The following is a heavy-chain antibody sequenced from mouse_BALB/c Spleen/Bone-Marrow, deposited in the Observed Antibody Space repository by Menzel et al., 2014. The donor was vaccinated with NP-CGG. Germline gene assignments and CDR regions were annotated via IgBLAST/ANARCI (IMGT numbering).Heavy chain of an antibody. D-gene: IGHD1-1*01. J-gene: IGHJ3*01. CDR2: IWGDGGT. Sequence: VKVVESGPGLVAPSQSLSITCTVSGFSLTGYGVNWVRQPPGKGLEWLGMIWGDGGTDYNSALKSRLSISKDNSKSQVFLKMHSLQSDDTARYYCARRGDYGAWFAYWGQGTLVTVSA. CDR1: GFSLTGYG. CDR3: ARRGDYGAWFAY. V-gene: IGHV2-6-7*01.